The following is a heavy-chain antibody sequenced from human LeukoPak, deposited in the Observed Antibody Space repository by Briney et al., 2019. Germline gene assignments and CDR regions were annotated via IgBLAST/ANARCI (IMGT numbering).Heavy chain of an antibody. CDR2: ISYDGSNK. V-gene: IGHV3-30-3*01. Sequence: PGGSLRLSCAASGFTFSSYAMHWVRQAPGKGLEWVAVISYDGSNKYYADSVKGRFTISRDNSKNTLYLQMNSLRAEDTAVYYCTRGVSGSLYFDYWGQGTLVTVSS. CDR3: TRGVSGSLYFDY. CDR1: GFTFSSYA. D-gene: IGHD1-26*01. J-gene: IGHJ4*02.